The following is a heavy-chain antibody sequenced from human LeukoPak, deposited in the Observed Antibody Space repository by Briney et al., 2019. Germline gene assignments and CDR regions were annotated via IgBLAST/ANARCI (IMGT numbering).Heavy chain of an antibody. V-gene: IGHV6-1*01. CDR2: TYYRSKWYN. D-gene: IGHD3-22*01. CDR3: ARDRARGSSGYYSATFDY. Sequence: SQTLSLTCAISGDSVSSNSAAWNWIRQSPSRGLEWLGSTYYRSKWYNDYAVSVKSRITINPDTSKNQFSLQLNSVTPEDTAVYYCARDRARGSSGYYSATFDYWGQGTLVTVSS. CDR1: GDSVSSNSAA. J-gene: IGHJ4*02.